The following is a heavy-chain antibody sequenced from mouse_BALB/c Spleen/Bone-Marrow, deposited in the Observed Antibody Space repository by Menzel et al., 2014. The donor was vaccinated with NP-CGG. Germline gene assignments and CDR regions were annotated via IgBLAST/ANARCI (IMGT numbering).Heavy chain of an antibody. Sequence: VQLQQSGAELVMPGASVKMSCKASGYTFXDYWMHWVKQRPGQGLEWIGAIDTSDSYTSYNQKFKGKATLTVDESSSTAYMQLSSLTSEDSAVYYCAREDYGYGAMDYWGQGTSVTVSS. D-gene: IGHD2-2*01. V-gene: IGHV1-69*01. CDR3: AREDYGYGAMDY. J-gene: IGHJ4*01. CDR2: IDTSDSYT. CDR1: GYTFXDYW.